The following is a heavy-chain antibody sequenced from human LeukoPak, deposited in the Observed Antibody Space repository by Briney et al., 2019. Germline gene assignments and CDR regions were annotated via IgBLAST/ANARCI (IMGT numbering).Heavy chain of an antibody. CDR2: ILHTGST. Sequence: SETLSLTCVVYDESFRGHYWSWIRQPPGKGLEWIGEILHTGSTNYNPSLTTRVTMSLDASKNQFSLMMTSVTAADTAVYYCVTGVPGDQYWGQGALVTVSS. CDR3: VTGVPGDQY. D-gene: IGHD2-2*01. CDR1: DESFRGHY. V-gene: IGHV4-34*12. J-gene: IGHJ1*01.